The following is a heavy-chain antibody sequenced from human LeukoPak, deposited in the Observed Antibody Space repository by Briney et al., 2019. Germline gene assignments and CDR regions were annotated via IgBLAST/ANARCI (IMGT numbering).Heavy chain of an antibody. V-gene: IGHV3-15*01. CDR2: IKSKVDGGTT. J-gene: IGHJ4*02. CDR3: AAVSYGSGSYGD. Sequence: GGSLRLSCAASGFTVSSNYMSWVRQAPGKGLEWVGHIKSKVDGGTTDYAAPVKGRFTISGDDSKNTLYLQMNSLKSEDTAVYYCAAVSYGSGSYGDWGQGTLVTVSS. D-gene: IGHD3-10*01. CDR1: GFTVSSNY.